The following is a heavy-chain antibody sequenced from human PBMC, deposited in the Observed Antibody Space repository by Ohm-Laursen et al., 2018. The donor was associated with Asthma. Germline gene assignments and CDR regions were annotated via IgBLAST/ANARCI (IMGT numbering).Heavy chain of an antibody. V-gene: IGHV3-74*01. J-gene: IGHJ4*02. CDR1: GFTLGDYF. CDR2: LFPDGRRT. D-gene: IGHD3-10*01. CDR3: ARGNLEGRL. Sequence: GSLRLSCTASGFTLGDYFMHWVRQGPGEGLHWISHLFPDGRRTNYAAAVRGRFTISRDDAQNTLYLQMNSLTVADTAVYCCARGNLEGRLWGQGTLVTVSS.